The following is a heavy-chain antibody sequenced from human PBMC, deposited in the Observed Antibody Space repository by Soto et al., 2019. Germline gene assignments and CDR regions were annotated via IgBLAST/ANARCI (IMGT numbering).Heavy chain of an antibody. CDR2: MYPGDSDT. CDR1: GYDFNTNW. J-gene: IGHJ4*01. Sequence: PGESLKISCRGSGYDFNTNWFGWVRQLPGKGLEWVGIMYPGDSDTRYNPSLQGHVTLSADVTVSTAFLQWRSLKTSDTGMYFCARLPRDCNKTSCYYADHWDHGTQVTVSS. D-gene: IGHD2-2*01. V-gene: IGHV5-51*01. CDR3: ARLPRDCNKTSCYYADH.